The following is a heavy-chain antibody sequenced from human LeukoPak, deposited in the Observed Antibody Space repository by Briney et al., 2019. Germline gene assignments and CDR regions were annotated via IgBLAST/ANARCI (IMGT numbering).Heavy chain of an antibody. CDR3: ARLRYHDFWSGYWKYYYYMDV. D-gene: IGHD3-3*01. CDR1: GFIFNSYG. CDR2: IRYDGTQK. V-gene: IGHV3-30*02. Sequence: GGSLRLSCAASGFIFNSYGMHWVRQTPGKGLEWVAFIRYDGTQKYYADFVKGRFTISRDNSKNTLYLQMNSLRPEDTAVYYCARLRYHDFWSGYWKYYYYMDVWGKGTTVTVPS. J-gene: IGHJ6*03.